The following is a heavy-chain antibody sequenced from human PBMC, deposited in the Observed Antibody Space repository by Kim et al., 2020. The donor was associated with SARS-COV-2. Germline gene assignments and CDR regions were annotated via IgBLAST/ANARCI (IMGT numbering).Heavy chain of an antibody. J-gene: IGHJ4*02. CDR3: AKDGEDSPYYFDY. D-gene: IGHD6-6*01. V-gene: IGHV3-23*01. Sequence: YADSVKGRFTISRDNSKNTLYLQMNSLRAEDTAVYYCAKDGEDSPYYFDYWGQGTLVTVSS.